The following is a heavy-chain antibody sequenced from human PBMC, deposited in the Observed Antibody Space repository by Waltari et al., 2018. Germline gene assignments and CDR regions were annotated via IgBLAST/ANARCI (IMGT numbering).Heavy chain of an antibody. V-gene: IGHV3-73*02. CDR3: TTRLAPAGKDY. J-gene: IGHJ4*02. CDR2: IRSKANSYAT. CDR1: GFTFSGSA. Sequence: EVQLVESGGGMVQPGGSLKLSCAASGFTFSGSAMHWVRQASGKGLEWVGRIRSKANSYATTYAASVKGRFTISRDDSKNTAYLQMNSLKTDDTAVYYCTTRLAPAGKDYWGQGTLVTVSS. D-gene: IGHD6-13*01.